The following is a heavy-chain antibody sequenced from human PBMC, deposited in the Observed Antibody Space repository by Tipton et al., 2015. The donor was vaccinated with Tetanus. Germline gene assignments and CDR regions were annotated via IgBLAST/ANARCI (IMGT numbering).Heavy chain of an antibody. V-gene: IGHV4-31*11. CDR1: GTSVRGSSHA. D-gene: IGHD3-10*01. CDR2: IYYSTMRS. J-gene: IGHJ4*02. Sequence: TLSLTCAVSGTSVRGSSHAWTWIRQHPGKGLEWIGNIYYSTMRSSNIPSLSSRVTISVDTSKNEFSLSLTSVTAADTAVYYCARXXPRGPFYFDYXXQXXXXAVSS. CDR3: ARXXPRGPFYFDY.